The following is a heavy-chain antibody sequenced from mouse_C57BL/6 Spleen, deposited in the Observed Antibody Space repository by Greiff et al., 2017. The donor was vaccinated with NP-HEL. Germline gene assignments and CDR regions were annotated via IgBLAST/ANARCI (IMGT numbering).Heavy chain of an antibody. CDR1: GYAFTNYL. CDR3: ARGDYDAWFAY. J-gene: IGHJ3*01. D-gene: IGHD2-4*01. Sequence: VQLQQSGAELVRPGTSVKVSCKASGYAFTNYLIEWVKQRPGQGLEWIGVINPGSGGTNYNEKFKGKATLTADKSSSTAYLQLSSLTAEDCAVYFCARGDYDAWFAYWGQGTLVTVSA. V-gene: IGHV1-54*01. CDR2: INPGSGGT.